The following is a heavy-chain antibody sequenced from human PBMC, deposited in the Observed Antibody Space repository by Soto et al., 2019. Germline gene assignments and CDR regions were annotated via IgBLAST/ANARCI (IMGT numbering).Heavy chain of an antibody. CDR1: GYTFTGYY. CDR3: ARDSGGFGERMVDY. V-gene: IGHV1-2*04. J-gene: IGHJ4*02. D-gene: IGHD3-10*01. Sequence: QVQLVQSGAEVKKPGASVKVSCKASGYTFTGYYMHWVRQAPGQGLEWMGWINPNSGVTNYAQKFQGWVTMTRDTSISTAYMELSRLRSDDTAVYYCARDSGGFGERMVDYWGQGTLVTVSS. CDR2: INPNSGVT.